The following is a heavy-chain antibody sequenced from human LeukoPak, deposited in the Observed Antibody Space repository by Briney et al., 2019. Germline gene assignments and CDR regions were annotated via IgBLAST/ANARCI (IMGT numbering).Heavy chain of an antibody. Sequence: TSETLSLTCTVSGGSISSSNYYWGWTRQPPGKGLEWFGSISYSGGTSYNPSLRSRVTISVDTSKNQFSLKLNSVTAADTAVYYCAREVEYYDSSGYRPHAFEIWGQGTVVTVSS. CDR1: GGSISSSNYY. V-gene: IGHV4-39*02. CDR2: ISYSGGT. J-gene: IGHJ3*02. CDR3: AREVEYYDSSGYRPHAFEI. D-gene: IGHD3-22*01.